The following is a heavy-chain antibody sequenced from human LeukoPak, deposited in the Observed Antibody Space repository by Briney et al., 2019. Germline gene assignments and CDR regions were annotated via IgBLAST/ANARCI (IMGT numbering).Heavy chain of an antibody. CDR3: AKDSVSYYDSSGYSDY. V-gene: IGHV3-9*01. CDR2: ISWNSGSI. Sequence: GGSLRLSCAASGFTFDDYAMHWVRQAPGKGLEWVSGISWNSGSIGYADSVKGRFTISRDNAKNSLYLQMNSLRAEETALYYCAKDSVSYYDSSGYSDYWGQGTLVTVSS. D-gene: IGHD3-22*01. CDR1: GFTFDDYA. J-gene: IGHJ4*02.